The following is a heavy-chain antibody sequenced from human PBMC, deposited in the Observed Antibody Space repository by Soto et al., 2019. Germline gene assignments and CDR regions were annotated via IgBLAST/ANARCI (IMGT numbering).Heavy chain of an antibody. D-gene: IGHD6-19*01. CDR3: EHRRYSSGWYDFDY. J-gene: IGHJ4*02. CDR1: GFSLSTSGVG. Sequence: QITLKESGPTLVKPTQTLTLTCTFSGFSLSTSGVGVGWIRQPPGQALEWLALIYWDDDKRYSPSLKSRLTITKDTSKNLVVLTMTNMHPVDTATYYCEHRRYSSGWYDFDYWGQGTLVTVSS. CDR2: IYWDDDK. V-gene: IGHV2-5*02.